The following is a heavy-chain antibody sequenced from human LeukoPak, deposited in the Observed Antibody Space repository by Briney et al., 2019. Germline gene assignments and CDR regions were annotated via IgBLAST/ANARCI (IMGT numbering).Heavy chain of an antibody. J-gene: IGHJ4*02. CDR3: AKDHKPLRYDSSGYSPLPIHGVDY. CDR2: INPNSGGT. CDR1: GYTFTGYY. V-gene: IGHV1-2*02. Sequence: VASVKVSCKASGYTFTGYYMHWVRQAPGQGLEWMGWINPNSGGTNYAQKFQGRVTMTRDTSISTAYMELSRLRSDDTAVYYCAKDHKPLRYDSSGYSPLPIHGVDYWGQGTLVTVSS. D-gene: IGHD3-22*01.